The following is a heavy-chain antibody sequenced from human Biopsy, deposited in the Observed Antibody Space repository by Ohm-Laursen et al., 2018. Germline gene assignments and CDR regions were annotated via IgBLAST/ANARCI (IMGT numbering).Heavy chain of an antibody. V-gene: IGHV1-46*01. CDR2: INPNNDNT. J-gene: IGHJ4*02. CDR3: ARGPRGLVVITTTALYFDY. Sequence: ASVKVSCKASGYTFTSYYLHWVRQAPGPGLEWMGRINPNNDNTAYAQKFQGRITMTKDTSTSTVYMDLSSLTFDDSAVYYCARGPRGLVVITTTALYFDYWGQGNLVTVSS. CDR1: GYTFTSYY. D-gene: IGHD3-22*01.